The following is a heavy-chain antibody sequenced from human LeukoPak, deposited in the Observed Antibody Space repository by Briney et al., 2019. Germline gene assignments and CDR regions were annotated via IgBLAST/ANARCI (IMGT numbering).Heavy chain of an antibody. J-gene: IGHJ6*02. CDR3: ARGHYGLDV. CDR2: ISSSGSAI. CDR1: GFTFSDYY. V-gene: IGHV3-11*01. Sequence: KSGGSLRLSCAASGFTFSDYYWSWIRQAPGEGLAWVSYISSSGSAIFYVDSVKGRFTISRDNAKNSLDLQMNSLRAEDTAIYYCARGHYGLDVWGQGATVTASS.